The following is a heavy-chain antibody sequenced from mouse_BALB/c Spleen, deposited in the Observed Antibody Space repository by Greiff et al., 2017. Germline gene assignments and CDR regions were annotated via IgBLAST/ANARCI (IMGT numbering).Heavy chain of an antibody. CDR1: GFNIKDTY. V-gene: IGHV14-3*02. CDR3: ARGDGYDYYFDD. J-gene: IGHJ2*01. D-gene: IGHD2-2*01. CDR2: IDPANGNT. Sequence: EVQLQQSGAELVKPGASVKLSCTASGFNIKDTYMHWVKQRPEQGLEWIGRIDPANGNTKYDPKFPGKATITADTSSNTAYLQRSSLTSEDTAVYDCARGDGYDYYFDDWGQGTTLTVSS.